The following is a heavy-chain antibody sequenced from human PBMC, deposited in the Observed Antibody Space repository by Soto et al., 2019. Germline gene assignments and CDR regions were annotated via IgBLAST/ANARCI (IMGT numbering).Heavy chain of an antibody. J-gene: IGHJ4*02. CDR1: GGSISRGVYS. D-gene: IGHD6-13*01. CDR2: IYHSGST. CDR3: AREIAWYRSFDY. V-gene: IGHV4-30-2*01. Sequence: PSETLSLTCAVSGGSISRGVYSWSWIRQPPGKGLEWIGYIYHSGSTYYNPSLKSRVTISVDRSKNQFSLKLSSVTAADTAVYYCAREIAWYRSFDYWGQGTLVTVSS.